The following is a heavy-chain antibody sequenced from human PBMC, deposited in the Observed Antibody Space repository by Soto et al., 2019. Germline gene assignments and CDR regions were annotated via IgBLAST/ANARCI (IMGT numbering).Heavy chain of an antibody. D-gene: IGHD3-3*01. CDR1: GGSISSGDYY. Sequence: PSETLSLTCTVSGGSISSGDYYWSWIRQPPGKGLEWIGYIYYSGSTYYNPSLKSRVTISVDTSKNQFSLKLSSVTAADTAVYYCAREGDFWSGYPHGMDVWGQGTTVTVSS. V-gene: IGHV4-30-4*01. CDR3: AREGDFWSGYPHGMDV. CDR2: IYYSGST. J-gene: IGHJ6*02.